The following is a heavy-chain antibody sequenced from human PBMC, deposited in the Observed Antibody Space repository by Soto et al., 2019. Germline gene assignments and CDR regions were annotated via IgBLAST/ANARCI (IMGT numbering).Heavy chain of an antibody. CDR2: ISTYNGNT. CDR3: ARGPTDYYDNSGDYFLDY. Sequence: QVPLVQSGAEVKKPGASVKVSCKASGYTFTTYGMSWVRQAPGQGLDWMRWISTYNGNTKYAERLQGRVTMTTDTTTSTAYMELRSLRSDDTAVYYCARGPTDYYDNSGDYFLDYWGQGTLVTVSS. CDR1: GYTFTTYG. V-gene: IGHV1-18*01. J-gene: IGHJ4*02. D-gene: IGHD3-22*01.